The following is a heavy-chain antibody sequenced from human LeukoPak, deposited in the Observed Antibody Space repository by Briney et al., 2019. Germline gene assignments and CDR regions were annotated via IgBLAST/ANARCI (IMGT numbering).Heavy chain of an antibody. CDR1: GYTSTGYY. Sequence: ASVKVSCKASGYTSTGYYMHWVRQAPGQGLEWMGWINPNSGGTNYAQKFQGRVTMTRDTSISTAYMELSRLRSDDTAVYYCARDGLMVYAIGDNRFDPWGQGTLVTVSS. CDR2: INPNSGGT. D-gene: IGHD2-8*01. J-gene: IGHJ5*02. V-gene: IGHV1-2*02. CDR3: ARDGLMVYAIGDNRFDP.